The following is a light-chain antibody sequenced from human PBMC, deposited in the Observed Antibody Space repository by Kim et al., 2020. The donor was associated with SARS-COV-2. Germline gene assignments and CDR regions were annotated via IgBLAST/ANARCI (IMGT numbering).Light chain of an antibody. V-gene: IGKV3-15*01. Sequence: PGERATLSCRASQSISIYLAWYQQKPGQAPRLLIYGASTRATGIPARFSGSGSGTEFTLTINSMQSEDFAVYYCQQYNAWPPGLFTFGQGTKLEIK. CDR3: QQYNAWPPGLFT. CDR1: QSISIY. CDR2: GAS. J-gene: IGKJ2*01.